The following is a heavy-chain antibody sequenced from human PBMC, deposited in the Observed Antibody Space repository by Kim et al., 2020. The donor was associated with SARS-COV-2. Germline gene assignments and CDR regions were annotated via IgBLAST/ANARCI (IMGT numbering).Heavy chain of an antibody. V-gene: IGHV3-23*01. D-gene: IGHD2-2*02. Sequence: GGSLRLSCAASGFSFSDYAMSWVRQSSGKGLEWVSGVSGSGASTYYADSVKGRFTISRDNSKNVLFLEMSGLTVEDAALYYCVKGIYPGFRGPIDYWGQGTLVTVSS. CDR3: VKGIYPGFRGPIDY. CDR2: VSGSGAST. J-gene: IGHJ4*02. CDR1: GFSFSDYA.